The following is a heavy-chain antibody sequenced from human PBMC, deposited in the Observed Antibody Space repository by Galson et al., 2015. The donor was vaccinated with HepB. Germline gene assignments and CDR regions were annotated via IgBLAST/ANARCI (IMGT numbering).Heavy chain of an antibody. D-gene: IGHD1-26*01. J-gene: IGHJ4*02. CDR3: AGDPGEVGATRFDY. V-gene: IGHV3-33*01. CDR2: IYYDGSNK. CDR1: GFTFSSYG. Sequence: SLRLSCAASGFTFSSYGMHWVRQAPGKGLEWVTVIYYDGSNKYYADSVKGRFTISRDNSKNTLYLQMNSLRAEDTAVYYCAGDPGEVGATRFDYWGQGTLVTVSS.